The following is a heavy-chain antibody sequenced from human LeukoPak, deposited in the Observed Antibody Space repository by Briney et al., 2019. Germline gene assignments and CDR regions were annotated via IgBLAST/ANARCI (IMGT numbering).Heavy chain of an antibody. D-gene: IGHD4-17*01. V-gene: IGHV1-24*01. CDR3: ARGPLLDYGEGQGGYYYYYMDV. CDR1: GYTLTELF. J-gene: IGHJ6*03. CDR2: FDPEDGET. Sequence: ASVKVSCKVSGYTLTELFMHWVRQAPGKGLEWMGGFDPEDGETFYAQKFQGRVTMTEDTSTDTAYMELSSLRSEDTAVYYCARGPLLDYGEGQGGYYYYYMDVWGKGTTVTVSS.